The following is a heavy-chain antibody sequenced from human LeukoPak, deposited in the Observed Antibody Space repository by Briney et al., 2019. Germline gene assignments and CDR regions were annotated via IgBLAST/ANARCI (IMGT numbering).Heavy chain of an antibody. CDR3: ATPYSGSYYVFDY. CDR1: GYALTELS. CDR2: FDPEDGET. J-gene: IGHJ4*02. Sequence: LWASVKVSCKVSGYALTELSMHWVRQAPGKGLEWMGGFDPEDGETIYAQKFQGRVTMTEDTSTDTAYMELSSLRSEDTAVYYCATPYSGSYYVFDYWGQGTLVTVSS. D-gene: IGHD1-26*01. V-gene: IGHV1-24*01.